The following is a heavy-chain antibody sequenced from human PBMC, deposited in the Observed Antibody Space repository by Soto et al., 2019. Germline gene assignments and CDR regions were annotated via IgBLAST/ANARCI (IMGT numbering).Heavy chain of an antibody. CDR3: ARASGDYGNYFFDS. CDR2: IWSAERI. V-gene: IGHV4-30-2*01. CDR1: GGSISGGDYS. J-gene: IGHJ4*02. D-gene: IGHD4-17*01. Sequence: SETLSLTCSVSGGSISGGDYSWSWIRQTPSKGLELIGYIWSAERIFSSPSLKSRVIISADRSKNQISLRLTSVTPADTAVYYCARASGDYGNYFFDSWGQGILVTVSS.